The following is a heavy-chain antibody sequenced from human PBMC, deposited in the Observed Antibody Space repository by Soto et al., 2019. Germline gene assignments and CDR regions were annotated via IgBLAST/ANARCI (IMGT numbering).Heavy chain of an antibody. D-gene: IGHD6-6*01. Sequence: QVQLVQSGAEVKKPGSSVKVSCKASGGTFSSYAISWVRQAPGQGLEWMGGIIPIFGTANYAQKFQGRVTITADESTSTADMELSSLRSEDTAVYYCARRSSGSIAAPTKRYYYGMDVWGQGTTVTVSS. CDR3: ARRSSGSIAAPTKRYYYGMDV. CDR2: IIPIFGTA. V-gene: IGHV1-69*01. CDR1: GGTFSSYA. J-gene: IGHJ6*02.